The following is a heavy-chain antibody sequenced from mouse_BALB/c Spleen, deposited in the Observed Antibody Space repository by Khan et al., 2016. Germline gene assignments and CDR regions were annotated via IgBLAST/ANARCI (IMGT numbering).Heavy chain of an antibody. Sequence: QVRLQQSGPELVKPGASVKISCKASGYTFTDYYINWVKQKPGQGLEWIGWIYPGSGNTKYNEKFKGKATLTVDTSSSTAYMQLSRLTSEDTAVXFCARGGYDSWFAYWGQGTLVTVSA. J-gene: IGHJ3*01. CDR3: ARGGYDSWFAY. CDR1: GYTFTDYY. D-gene: IGHD2-2*01. V-gene: IGHV1-84*02. CDR2: IYPGSGNT.